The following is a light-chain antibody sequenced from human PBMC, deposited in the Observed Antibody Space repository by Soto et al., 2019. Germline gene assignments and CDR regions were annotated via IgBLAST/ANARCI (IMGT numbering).Light chain of an antibody. Sequence: EIVMTQSPATLSVSPGERATLSCRASQSVSSNLAWYQQKPGQAPRLLIYGASTRATGIPARFSGSGSGTEFTRTISSLQSEDFAVYYWQQYNNWPPTFGQGTKVDIK. CDR1: QSVSSN. J-gene: IGKJ1*01. CDR2: GAS. V-gene: IGKV3-15*01. CDR3: QQYNNWPPT.